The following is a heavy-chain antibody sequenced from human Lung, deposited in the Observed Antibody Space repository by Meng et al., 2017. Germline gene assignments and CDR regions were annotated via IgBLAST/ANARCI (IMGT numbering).Heavy chain of an antibody. CDR2: INHSGTT. CDR1: GVSFSDFY. CDR3: ARGPTTMAHDFDY. D-gene: IGHD4-11*01. Sequence: PSVSLSLLCVVCGVSFSDFYLSWTRQPPGKGLEWIGEINHSGTTNYNPSLESRATISVDTSQNNLSLKLSSVTAADSAVYYCARGPTTMAHDFDYWGQGTLVTVSS. J-gene: IGHJ4*02. V-gene: IGHV4-34*01.